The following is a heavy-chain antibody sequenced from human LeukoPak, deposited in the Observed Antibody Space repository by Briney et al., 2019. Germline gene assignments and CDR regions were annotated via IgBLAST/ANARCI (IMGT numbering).Heavy chain of an antibody. Sequence: PGGSLRLSCVASGFTFSNDLMTWVRQAPGKGLEWVANIKEDGSEKYYADSVKGRFTISRDNAKNSMFLQLNSLRVEDTAVYYCARPKKDSWSGRFYFYYALGVWGQGTTVTVSS. D-gene: IGHD3-3*01. V-gene: IGHV3-7*01. J-gene: IGHJ6*02. CDR3: ARPKKDSWSGRFYFYYALGV. CDR2: IKEDGSEK. CDR1: GFTFSNDL.